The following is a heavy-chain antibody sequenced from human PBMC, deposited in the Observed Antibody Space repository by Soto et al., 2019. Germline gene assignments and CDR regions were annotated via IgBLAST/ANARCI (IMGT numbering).Heavy chain of an antibody. V-gene: IGHV4-34*01. D-gene: IGHD2-15*01. CDR1: GGSFSGYY. CDR3: ARGGGLLPQKRINYYYYMDV. Sequence: PSETLSLTCAVYGGSFSGYYWSWIRQPPGKGLEWIGEINHSGSTNYNPSLKSRVTISVDTSKNQFSLKLSSVTAADTAVYYCARGGGLLPQKRINYYYYMDVWGKGTTVTVSS. CDR2: INHSGST. J-gene: IGHJ6*03.